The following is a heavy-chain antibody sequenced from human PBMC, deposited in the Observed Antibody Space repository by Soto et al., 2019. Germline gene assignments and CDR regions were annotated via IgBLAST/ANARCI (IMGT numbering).Heavy chain of an antibody. D-gene: IGHD6-6*01. CDR2: IDPSDSYT. J-gene: IGHJ6*02. CDR3: AGQEVIAARPSDYYYYGMDV. Sequence: PGESLKISCKGSGYSFTSYWISWVRQMPGKGLEWMGRIDPSDSYTNYSPSFQGHVTISADKSISTAYLQWSSLKASDTAMYYCAGQEVIAARPSDYYYYGMDVWGQGTTVTVSS. V-gene: IGHV5-10-1*01. CDR1: GYSFTSYW.